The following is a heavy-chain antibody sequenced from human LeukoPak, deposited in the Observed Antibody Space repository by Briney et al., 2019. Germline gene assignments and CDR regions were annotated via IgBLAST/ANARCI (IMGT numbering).Heavy chain of an antibody. CDR2: ISGSGGNT. Sequence: GGSLRLSCAASGFTFSSYAMSWVRQAPGKGLEWVSAISGSGGNTYYADSVKDRFTISRDNSKNTLYLQMNSLRAEDTAVYYCAQKGYSSSTRYSAYFDYWGQGTLVTVSS. D-gene: IGHD6-13*01. CDR3: AQKGYSSSTRYSAYFDY. J-gene: IGHJ4*02. V-gene: IGHV3-23*01. CDR1: GFTFSSYA.